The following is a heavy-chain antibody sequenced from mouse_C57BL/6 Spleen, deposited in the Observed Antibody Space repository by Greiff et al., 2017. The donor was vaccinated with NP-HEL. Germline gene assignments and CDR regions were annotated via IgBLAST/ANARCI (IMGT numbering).Heavy chain of an antibody. CDR3: TTAHYYGSSWFAY. Sequence: EVQLHQSGAELVRPGASVKLSCTASGFNIKDYYMHWVKQRPEQGLEWIGRIDPADGDTEYAPKFQGKATMTADTSSNTAYLQLSSLTSEDTAVYYCTTAHYYGSSWFAYWGQGTLVTVSA. D-gene: IGHD1-1*01. CDR2: IDPADGDT. J-gene: IGHJ3*01. V-gene: IGHV14-1*01. CDR1: GFNIKDYY.